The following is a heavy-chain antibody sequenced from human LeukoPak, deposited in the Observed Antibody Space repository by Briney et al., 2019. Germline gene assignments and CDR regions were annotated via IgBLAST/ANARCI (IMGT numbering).Heavy chain of an antibody. D-gene: IGHD6-13*01. CDR1: GFTFSSYS. Sequence: GGSLRLSCAASGFTFSSYSMNWVRQAPGKGLEWVSSISSSSSYIYYADSVKGRFTISRDNAKNSLYLQMNSLRAEDAAVYYCARDSSSWYVVEHDAFDIWGQGTMVTVSS. J-gene: IGHJ3*02. CDR3: ARDSSSWYVVEHDAFDI. V-gene: IGHV3-21*01. CDR2: ISSSSSYI.